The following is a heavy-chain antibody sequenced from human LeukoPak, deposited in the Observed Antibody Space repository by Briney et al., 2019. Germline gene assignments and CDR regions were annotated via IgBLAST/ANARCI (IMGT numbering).Heavy chain of an antibody. J-gene: IGHJ4*02. CDR1: GFTFSSYA. CDR3: AKDHGRTSGPDY. Sequence: GGSLRLSCAASGFTFSSYAMSWVRQAPGKGLEWVSAISGSGGSTYYADSVKGRFTISRDNSKNTLYLQMNSLRAEDTAAYYCAKDHGRTSGPDYWGQGTLVTVSS. CDR2: ISGSGGST. D-gene: IGHD2-8*02. V-gene: IGHV3-23*01.